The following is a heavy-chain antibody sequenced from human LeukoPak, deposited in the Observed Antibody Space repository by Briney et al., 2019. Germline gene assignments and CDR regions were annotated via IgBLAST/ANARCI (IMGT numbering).Heavy chain of an antibody. D-gene: IGHD2-21*02. V-gene: IGHV1-58*01. CDR2: IVVGSGNT. Sequence: SVKVSCKASGFTFTSSAVQWVRQARGQRLEWIGWIVVGSGNTNYAQKFQGRVTITRDMSTSTAYMELSSLRSEDTAVYYCAAQSPGVTASFDYWGQGTLVTVSS. CDR1: GFTFTSSA. CDR3: AAQSPGVTASFDY. J-gene: IGHJ4*02.